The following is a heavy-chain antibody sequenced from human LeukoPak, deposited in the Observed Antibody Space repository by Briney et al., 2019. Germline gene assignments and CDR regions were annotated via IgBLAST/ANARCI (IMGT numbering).Heavy chain of an antibody. CDR2: ISVYNGNT. Sequence: ASVKVSRKASGYTFTSSGISWVRQAPGQGLEWMGWISVYNGNTNYAQKLQGRVTMATDTSTSTAYMELRSLRSDDTAVYYCARDLPRDGYNGDYWGQGTLVTVSS. CDR1: GYTFTSSG. J-gene: IGHJ4*02. D-gene: IGHD5-24*01. V-gene: IGHV1-18*01. CDR3: ARDLPRDGYNGDY.